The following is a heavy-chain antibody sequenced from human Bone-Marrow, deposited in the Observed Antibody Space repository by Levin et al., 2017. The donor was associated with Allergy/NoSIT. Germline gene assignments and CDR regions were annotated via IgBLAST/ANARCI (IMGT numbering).Heavy chain of an antibody. Sequence: SETLSLTCDVYGSSFSGYFWSWIRQAPGRGLEWIGEVSHSGAADYEPSLESRVTISLDTSKSHFSLKLRSVTAADTAIYYCARGRRYPSDWGQGTQVTVSS. CDR3: ARGRRYPSD. CDR1: GSSFSGYF. D-gene: IGHD2-15*01. CDR2: VSHSGAA. J-gene: IGHJ4*02. V-gene: IGHV4-34*01.